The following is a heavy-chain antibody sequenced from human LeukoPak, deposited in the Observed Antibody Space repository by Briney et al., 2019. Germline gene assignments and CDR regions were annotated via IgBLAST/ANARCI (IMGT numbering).Heavy chain of an antibody. CDR2: ISGSGGST. Sequence: GGSLRLSCAASGFTFSSYAMCWVRQAPGKGLEWVSAISGSGGSTYYADSVKGRFTISRDNSENTLYLQMNSLRAEDTAVYYCAKVGYDYVWGSYRYTRQYYFDYWGQGTLVTVSS. J-gene: IGHJ4*02. CDR1: GFTFSSYA. CDR3: AKVGYDYVWGSYRYTRQYYFDY. D-gene: IGHD3-16*02. V-gene: IGHV3-23*01.